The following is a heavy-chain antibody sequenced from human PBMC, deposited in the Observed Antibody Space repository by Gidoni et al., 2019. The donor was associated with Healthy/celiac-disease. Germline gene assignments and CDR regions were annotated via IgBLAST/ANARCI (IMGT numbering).Heavy chain of an antibody. CDR2: IIPILGTA. Sequence: QVQLVQSGAEVKKPGSSVKVYCKASGGTFSSYAISWVRQAPGQGLEWMGGIIPILGTANYAQKFQGRVTITADKSTSTAYMELSSLRSEDTAVYYCTRDGKRSSGKGDIWGQGTMVTVSS. D-gene: IGHD3-22*01. J-gene: IGHJ3*02. V-gene: IGHV1-69*06. CDR3: TRDGKRSSGKGDI. CDR1: GGTFSSYA.